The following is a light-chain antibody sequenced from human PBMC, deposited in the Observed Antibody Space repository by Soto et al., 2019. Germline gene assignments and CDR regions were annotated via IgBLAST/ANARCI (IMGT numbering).Light chain of an antibody. CDR2: DVT. CDR3: SSYRTSNTFVV. V-gene: IGLV2-14*01. J-gene: IGLJ2*01. CDR1: SSDVGGYNY. Sequence: QSALTQPASVSGSPGQSITISCTGTSSDVGGYNYVSWYQQYPGKAPRLMIYDVTNRPSGVSNRFSGSKSGNTASLTISGLQADDQADYYCSSYRTSNTFVVFGGGTKLTVL.